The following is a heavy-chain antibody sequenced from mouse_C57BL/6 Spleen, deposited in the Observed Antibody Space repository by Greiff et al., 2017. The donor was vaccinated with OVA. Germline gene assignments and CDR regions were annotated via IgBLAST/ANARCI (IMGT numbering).Heavy chain of an antibody. J-gene: IGHJ1*03. CDR1: GYTFTGYW. Sequence: QVQLQQSGAELMKPGASVKLSCKATGYTFTGYWIEWVKQRPGHGLEWIGEILPGSGSTDYNEKFKGKATFTADTSSNTANMQLSSLTTEDSAIDYCALCIALGYCDVWGTGTTVTVSA. CDR3: ALCIALGYCDV. CDR2: ILPGSGST. V-gene: IGHV1-9*01.